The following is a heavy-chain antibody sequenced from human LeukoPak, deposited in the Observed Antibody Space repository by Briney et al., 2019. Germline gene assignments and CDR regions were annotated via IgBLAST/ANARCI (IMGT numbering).Heavy chain of an antibody. V-gene: IGHV3-23*01. CDR1: GFTFSRYA. CDR2: ISGSGGST. D-gene: IGHD4-17*01. CDR3: AKIPLDGDYSYFDY. Sequence: GGSLRLSCAASGFTFSRYAMSWDRQAPGKGLEWVSVISGSGGSTYYADSVKGRFTISGDNSKNTLYLQVNSLRAEDTAVYYCAKIPLDGDYSYFDYWGQGTLVTVSS. J-gene: IGHJ4*02.